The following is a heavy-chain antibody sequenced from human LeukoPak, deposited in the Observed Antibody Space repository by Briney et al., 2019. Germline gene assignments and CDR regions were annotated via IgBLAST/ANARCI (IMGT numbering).Heavy chain of an antibody. CDR2: INHSGST. CDR1: GGSFSGYY. V-gene: IGHV4-34*01. D-gene: IGHD6-13*01. CDR3: ARGRGAAAGIGVRSWFDP. J-gene: IGHJ5*02. Sequence: SETLSLTCAVYGGSFSGYYWSWIRQPPGKGLVWIGEINHSGSTNYNPSLKSRVTISVDTSKNQFSLKLSSVTAADTAVYYCARGRGAAAGIGVRSWFDPWGQGTLVTVSS.